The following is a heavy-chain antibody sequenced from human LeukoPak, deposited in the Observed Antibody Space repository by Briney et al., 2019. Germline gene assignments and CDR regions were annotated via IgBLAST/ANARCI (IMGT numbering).Heavy chain of an antibody. CDR1: GFTFSSYA. V-gene: IGHV3-23*01. CDR3: AKRSRRLTVVRGVPREDV. Sequence: GGSLRLSCAASGFTFSSYAMNWVRQAPGKGLEWVSGISGNGGSTYYADSVKGRFTISRDNSKDTLYLQMNSLRAEDTAVYYCAKRSRRLTVVRGVPREDVWGQGTTVTVSS. J-gene: IGHJ6*02. D-gene: IGHD3-10*01. CDR2: ISGNGGST.